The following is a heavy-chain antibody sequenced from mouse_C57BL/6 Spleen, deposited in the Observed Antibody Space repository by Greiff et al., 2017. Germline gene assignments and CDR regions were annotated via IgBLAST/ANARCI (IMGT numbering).Heavy chain of an antibody. Sequence: QVQLQQPGTELVKPGASVKLSCKASGYTFTSYWMHWVKQRPGKGLEWIGRIYPGDGDTNYNGKFKGKATLTADKSSSTAYMQLSSLTSEDSAVYFCARKDLAITTVVANAMDYWGQGTSVTVSS. CDR2: IYPGDGDT. CDR1: GYTFTSYW. V-gene: IGHV1-82*01. J-gene: IGHJ4*01. D-gene: IGHD1-1*01. CDR3: ARKDLAITTVVANAMDY.